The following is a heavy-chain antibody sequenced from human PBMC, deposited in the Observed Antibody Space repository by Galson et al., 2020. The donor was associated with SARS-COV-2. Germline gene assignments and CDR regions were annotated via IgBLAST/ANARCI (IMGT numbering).Heavy chain of an antibody. CDR3: TTGPLLCLM. CDR2: VKSKSDGGTT. Sequence: NPGGSLRLSCAASGFTFTNAWMSWVRQAPGKGLEWVGHVKSKSDGGTTHYAAPLKGRFTISRDDSKNMVFLQMNGLKAEDTGIYYCTTGPLLCLMWGQGTLVTVSS. V-gene: IGHV3-15*01. D-gene: IGHD3-10*01. J-gene: IGHJ3*01. CDR1: GFTFTNAW.